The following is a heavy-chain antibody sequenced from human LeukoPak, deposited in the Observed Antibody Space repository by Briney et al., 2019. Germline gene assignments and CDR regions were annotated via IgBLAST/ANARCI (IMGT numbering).Heavy chain of an antibody. V-gene: IGHV3-48*01. Sequence: GGSLRLSCAASGFTFSSYSMNWVRQAPGKGLEWVSYIGIGSTTIYYADSVKGRFTISRDNAKNSLYLQMNSLRAEDTAVYYCARDYQYAFDIWGQGTIVTVSS. D-gene: IGHD3-16*02. CDR1: GFTFSSYS. CDR2: IGIGSTTI. J-gene: IGHJ3*02. CDR3: ARDYQYAFDI.